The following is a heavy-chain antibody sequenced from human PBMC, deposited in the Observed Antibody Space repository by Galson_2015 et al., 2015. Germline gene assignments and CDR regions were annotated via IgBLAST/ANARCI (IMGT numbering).Heavy chain of an antibody. CDR1: GFTFSSYS. CDR2: ISSSSSNI. D-gene: IGHD3-22*01. CDR3: ARTLYDSSGYSTAKNYYYMDV. Sequence: SLRLSCAASGFTFSSYSMNWVRQAPGKGLEWVSYISSSSSNIYYADSVKGRFTISRDNSKNSLYLQMNSLRDEDTAVYYCARTLYDSSGYSTAKNYYYMDVWGKGTTVTVSS. J-gene: IGHJ6*03. V-gene: IGHV3-48*02.